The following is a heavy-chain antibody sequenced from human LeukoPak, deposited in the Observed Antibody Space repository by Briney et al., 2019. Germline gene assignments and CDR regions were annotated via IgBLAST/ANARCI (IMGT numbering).Heavy chain of an antibody. J-gene: IGHJ6*03. Sequence: GGSLRLSCTASGFNFGIYGMHWVRQAPGKGLEWVAKIRDDGSEKYYVDSVKGRVTISRDNAKNSLYLRMNSLRAEDMAVYYCARLNYDFWSGVWEGYYMDVWGKGTTVTLSS. D-gene: IGHD3-3*01. CDR1: GFNFGIYG. V-gene: IGHV3-7*01. CDR3: ARLNYDFWSGVWEGYYMDV. CDR2: IRDDGSEK.